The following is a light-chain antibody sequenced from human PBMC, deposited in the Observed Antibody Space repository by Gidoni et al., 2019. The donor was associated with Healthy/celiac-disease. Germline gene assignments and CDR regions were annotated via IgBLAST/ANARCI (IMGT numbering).Light chain of an antibody. J-gene: IGKJ1*01. CDR2: GAS. CDR3: QQYGSSPT. Sequence: EIVLTPSPGTRSLSPGERATLSCRASQSVSSSYLAWYQQKPGQAPRLLIYGASSSATGIPDRFSGSGSGTDFTLTISRLEPEDFAVYYCQQYGSSPTFGQGTKVEIK. CDR1: QSVSSSY. V-gene: IGKV3-20*01.